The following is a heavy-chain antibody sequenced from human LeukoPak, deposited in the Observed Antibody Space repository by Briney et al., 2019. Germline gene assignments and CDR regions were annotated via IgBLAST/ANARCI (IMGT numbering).Heavy chain of an antibody. D-gene: IGHD2/OR15-2a*01. Sequence: GGSLRLSCAASGFTFSSYAVHWVRQAPGKGLEWVAVISYDGSNKYYADSVKGRFTISRDSSKNTLYLQMNSLRAEDTAVYYCARDSIESAGFDPWGQGTLVTVSS. CDR2: ISYDGSNK. CDR3: ARDSIESAGFDP. J-gene: IGHJ5*02. CDR1: GFTFSSYA. V-gene: IGHV3-30*04.